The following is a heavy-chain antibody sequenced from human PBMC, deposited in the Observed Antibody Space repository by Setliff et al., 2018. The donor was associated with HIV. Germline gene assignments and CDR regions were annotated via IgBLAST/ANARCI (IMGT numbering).Heavy chain of an antibody. CDR2: IYPSGNI. D-gene: IGHD3-10*01. CDR1: GGSISRYY. CDR3: ARDAGPHYGSGPPLEY. Sequence: KSSETLSLTCTVSGGSISRYYWSWIRQPAGKGLEWIGRIYPSGNINYNPSLTSRLTMSIDTSKNQFSLKLSSVTATDTAVYYCARDAGPHYGSGPPLEYWGQGIQVTVSS. J-gene: IGHJ4*02. V-gene: IGHV4-4*07.